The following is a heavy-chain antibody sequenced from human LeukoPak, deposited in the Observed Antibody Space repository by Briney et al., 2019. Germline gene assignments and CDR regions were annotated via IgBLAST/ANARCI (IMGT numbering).Heavy chain of an antibody. V-gene: IGHV3-48*01. CDR1: GFTLSNYS. CDR3: ARAHRGEPGIAAAKISNWFDP. D-gene: IGHD6-13*01. Sequence: GGSLRLSCAVSGFTLSNYSMNWVRQAPGKGLEWISYISGSGFTIHYADSVKGRFTISRDNAKNSLYLQMNSLRAEDTAVYYCARAHRGEPGIAAAKISNWFDPWGQGTLVTVSS. CDR2: ISGSGFTI. J-gene: IGHJ5*02.